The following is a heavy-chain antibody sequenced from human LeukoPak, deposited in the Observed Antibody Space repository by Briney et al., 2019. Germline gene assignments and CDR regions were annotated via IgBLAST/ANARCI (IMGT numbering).Heavy chain of an antibody. Sequence: SETLSLTCTVSGGSISSYYWSWIRQPAGKGLEWTGRIYTSGSTNYNPSLKSRVTMPVDTSKNQFSLKLSSVTAADTAVYYCARDRGYSYGSNWFDPWGQGTLVTVSS. J-gene: IGHJ5*02. D-gene: IGHD5-18*01. CDR3: ARDRGYSYGSNWFDP. CDR2: IYTSGST. CDR1: GGSISSYY. V-gene: IGHV4-4*07.